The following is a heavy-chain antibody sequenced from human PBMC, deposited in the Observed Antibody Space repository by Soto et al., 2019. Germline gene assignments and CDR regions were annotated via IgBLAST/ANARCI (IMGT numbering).Heavy chain of an antibody. V-gene: IGHV3-13*05. CDR1: GFTFRNYD. J-gene: IGHJ6*02. CDR3: ARTDRDFYGLDV. CDR2: ISAAGDP. Sequence: ESGGGLVQPGGSLRLSCEASGFTFRNYDMHWVRQGTGKGLEWVSGISAAGDPDYADSVEGRFPISRENAQNSFFLQMNSLSVGDTAVYYCARTDRDFYGLDVWGQGTTVIVSS.